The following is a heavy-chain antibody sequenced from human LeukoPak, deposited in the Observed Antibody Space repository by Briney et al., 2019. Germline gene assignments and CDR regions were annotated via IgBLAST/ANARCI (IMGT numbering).Heavy chain of an antibody. J-gene: IGHJ6*02. CDR1: GYSFTSYW. CDR2: IYPGDSDT. CDR3: ARHGGVGISGWNYYYYYGMDV. V-gene: IGHV5-51*01. D-gene: IGHD6-19*01. Sequence: GESLKISCKGSGYSFTSYWIGWVRQMPGKGLEWVGIIYPGDSDTRYSPSFQGQVTISADKSISTAYLQWSSLKASDTAMYYCARHGGVGISGWNYYYYYGMDVWGQGTTVTVSS.